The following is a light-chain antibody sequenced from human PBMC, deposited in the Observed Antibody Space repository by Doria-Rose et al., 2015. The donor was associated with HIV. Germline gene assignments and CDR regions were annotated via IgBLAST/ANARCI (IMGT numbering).Light chain of an antibody. V-gene: IGLV1-40*01. CDR1: SSNIGAGFD. CDR3: QSYDSRLSVYV. CDR2: GNT. Sequence: VMTQSPSVSGAPGQRVAISCTGSSSNIGAGFDVNWYQQFPGTAPRLLIHGNTNRPSGIHDRFSGSKSGTSASLAISGLRAEDEADYYCQSYDSRLSVYVFGTGTKVTVL. J-gene: IGLJ1*01.